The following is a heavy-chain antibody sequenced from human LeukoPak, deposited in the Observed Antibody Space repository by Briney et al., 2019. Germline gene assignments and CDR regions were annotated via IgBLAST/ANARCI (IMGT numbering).Heavy chain of an antibody. CDR1: GFTFSSYA. D-gene: IGHD2-21*01. CDR2: ISKSDGST. CDR3: ARGALIPDF. Sequence: GGSLRLSCAASGFTFSSYAMTWVRQAPGKGLAWVSSISKSDGSTYCADSVKGRFTISRDNSKNTVYLHMDSLRVEDTAIYYCARGALIPDFRGQGTLVTVSS. J-gene: IGHJ4*02. V-gene: IGHV3-23*01.